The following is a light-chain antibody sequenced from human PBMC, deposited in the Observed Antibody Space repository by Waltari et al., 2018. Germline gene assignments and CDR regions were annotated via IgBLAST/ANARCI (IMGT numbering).Light chain of an antibody. Sequence: SYVLIQPPPVSVAPGQTARITWGGKSIGSKNVHWYLQKPGQDPVLVIYDDRDRPSGIPERFSGSNSGNTATLTISRVEAGDEADYYCQVWDVSTDYYVFGTGTKVSVL. J-gene: IGLJ1*01. CDR2: DDR. V-gene: IGLV3-21*02. CDR1: SIGSKN. CDR3: QVWDVSTDYYV.